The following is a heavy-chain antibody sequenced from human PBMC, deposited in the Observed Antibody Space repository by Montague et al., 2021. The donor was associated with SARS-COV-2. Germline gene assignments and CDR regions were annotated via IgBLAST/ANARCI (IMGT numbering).Heavy chain of an antibody. J-gene: IGHJ4*02. CDR1: GGSISSYY. CDR3: ARQWRSDGLWFGEGHFDY. D-gene: IGHD3-10*01. CDR2: IYYSGST. Sequence: SETLSLTCTVSGGSISSYYWSWIRQPPGKGLEWIGNIYYSGSTNYNPSLKSRVTISVDTSKNQFSLKLSSVTAADTAVYYCARQWRSDGLWFGEGHFDYWGQGTLVTVSS. V-gene: IGHV4-59*08.